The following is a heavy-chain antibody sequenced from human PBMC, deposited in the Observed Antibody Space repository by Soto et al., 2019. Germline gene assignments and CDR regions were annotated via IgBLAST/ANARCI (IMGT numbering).Heavy chain of an antibody. D-gene: IGHD2-15*01. Sequence: QVQLVQSGAEVKKPGSSVKVSCKASGGSFRAFAITWVRQAPGQGLEWVGEIIALFGTTNYAQKFHGRVTITADEPTSTAYMERSSLRSEDTAVYYCARTACSGIDCSDYIYYGMDVWGQGTAVAVSS. V-gene: IGHV1-69*01. J-gene: IGHJ6*02. CDR3: ARTACSGIDCSDYIYYGMDV. CDR2: IIALFGTT. CDR1: GGSFRAFA.